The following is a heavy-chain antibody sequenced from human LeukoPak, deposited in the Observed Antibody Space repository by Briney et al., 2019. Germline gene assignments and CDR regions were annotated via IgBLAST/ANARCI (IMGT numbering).Heavy chain of an antibody. V-gene: IGHV1-58*01. Sequence: SVKVSCKASGFTFTSSAVQWVRQARGQRLEWIGWIVVGSGNTNYAQKFQERVTITRDMSTSTAYMELSSLRSEDTAVYYCAASPDYYDSSGYSYYSDYCGQGTLVTVSS. CDR3: AASPDYYDSSGYSYYSDY. CDR2: IVVGSGNT. J-gene: IGHJ4*02. D-gene: IGHD3-22*01. CDR1: GFTFTSSA.